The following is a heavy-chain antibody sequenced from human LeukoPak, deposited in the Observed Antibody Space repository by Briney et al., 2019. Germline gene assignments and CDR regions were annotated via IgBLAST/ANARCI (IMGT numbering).Heavy chain of an antibody. D-gene: IGHD6-13*01. CDR3: AKDRAAAGPYYYYGMDV. CDR1: GFTFSSYG. V-gene: IGHV3-30*18. Sequence: PGGSLRLSCAASGFTFSSYGMHWVRQAPGKGLEWVAVISYGGSNKYYADSVKGRFTISRDNSKNKLYLQMNSLRAEDTAVYYCAKDRAAAGPYYYYGMDVLGQGTTVTVSS. CDR2: ISYGGSNK. J-gene: IGHJ6*02.